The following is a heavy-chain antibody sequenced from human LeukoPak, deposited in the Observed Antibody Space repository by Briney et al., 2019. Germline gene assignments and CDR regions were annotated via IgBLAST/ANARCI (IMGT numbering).Heavy chain of an antibody. CDR1: GDTFTTYD. Sequence: GASVKVSCKASGDTFTTYDIHWVRQATGQGLEWLGRINPDSGNTAYAQTFQGRVTMTRDTSIRTAYMELSSLRPEDTAVYYCAKYAYGSGSYYYFDYWSQGTLVTVSS. CDR3: AKYAYGSGSYYYFDY. V-gene: IGHV1-8*01. J-gene: IGHJ4*02. D-gene: IGHD3-10*01. CDR2: INPDSGNT.